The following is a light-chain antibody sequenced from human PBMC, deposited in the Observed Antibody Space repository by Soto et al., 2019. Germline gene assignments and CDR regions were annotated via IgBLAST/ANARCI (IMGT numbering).Light chain of an antibody. CDR3: CSYAGSFTWV. CDR1: SSDLGGYNY. J-gene: IGLJ3*02. CDR2: DVT. V-gene: IGLV2-11*01. Sequence: QSALTQPRSVSGSPGQSVTISCSGTSSDLGGYNYVSWYQHHPGKAPKLMIYDVTLRPSGVPDRFSGSKSGNTASLTISGLQAEDDADYYCCSYAGSFTWVFGGGTQLTVL.